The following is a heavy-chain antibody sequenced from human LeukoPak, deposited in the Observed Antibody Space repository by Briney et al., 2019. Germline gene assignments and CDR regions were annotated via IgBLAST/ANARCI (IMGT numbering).Heavy chain of an antibody. CDR3: ARHINRLTESQNWFDP. J-gene: IGHJ5*02. D-gene: IGHD2-8*02. Sequence: PSETLSLTCCVSGGSISNIIYFWGWIRQPRGKGLDWFGSIYYSGRTYYNPSLKSRVTISVDTSKNQFSLKLSSVTAADTAFYYCARHINRLTESQNWFDPWGQGTLVTVSS. V-gene: IGHV4-39*01. CDR2: IYYSGRT. CDR1: GGSISNIIYF.